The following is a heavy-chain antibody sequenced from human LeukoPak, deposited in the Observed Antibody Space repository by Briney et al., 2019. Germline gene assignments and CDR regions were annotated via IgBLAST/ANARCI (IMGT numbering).Heavy chain of an antibody. J-gene: IGHJ4*02. V-gene: IGHV3-64*01. CDR1: GFTFSSYA. Sequence: GGSLRLSCAASGFTFSSYAMHWVRQAPGKGLEYVSAISSNGGSTYYANSVKGRFTISRDNSKNTLYLQMGSLRAEDMAVYYCARGFSSSDGYFDYWGQGTLVTVSS. CDR2: ISSNGGST. D-gene: IGHD6-6*01. CDR3: ARGFSSSDGYFDY.